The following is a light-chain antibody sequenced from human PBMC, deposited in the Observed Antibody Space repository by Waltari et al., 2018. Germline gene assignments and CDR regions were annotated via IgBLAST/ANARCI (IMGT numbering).Light chain of an antibody. Sequence: HSALTQPASVSGSPGQSITISCTRPRRDVGGYDVVSRYRQHPEKAPNLIIFDVTERPSGISARFSGSKSGNTASLTISGLQSDDEADYYCASYTSSSNYVFGSGTTVTV. CDR2: DVT. CDR1: RRDVGGYDV. V-gene: IGLV2-14*03. CDR3: ASYTSSSNYV. J-gene: IGLJ1*01.